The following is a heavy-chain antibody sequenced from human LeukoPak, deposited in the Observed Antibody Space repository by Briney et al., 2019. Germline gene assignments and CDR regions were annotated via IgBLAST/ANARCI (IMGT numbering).Heavy chain of an antibody. J-gene: IGHJ5*02. CDR1: GGSFSGYY. D-gene: IGHD2-15*01. CDR3: ARVLGYCSGGSCYSGAFDP. Sequence: SETLSLTCAVYGGSFSGYYWSWIRQPPGKGLEWIGEIIHSGSTNYNPSLKSLVTISVDTSKNQFSLKLSSVTAADTAVYYCARVLGYCSGGSCYSGAFDPWGQGTLVTVSS. V-gene: IGHV4-34*12. CDR2: IIHSGST.